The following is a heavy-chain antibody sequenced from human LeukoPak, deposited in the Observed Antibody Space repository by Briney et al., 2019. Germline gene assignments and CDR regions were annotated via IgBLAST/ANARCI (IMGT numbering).Heavy chain of an antibody. CDR3: AKDRGSSGWYRGAFDI. Sequence: GGSLRLSCVASGFTFINPGMNWVRQAPGKGLEWVATISADGNNEHYAETVKGRFTISRDNSKNTLYLQMNSLRAEETAVYYCAKDRGSSGWYRGAFDIWGQGTMVTVSS. V-gene: IGHV3-30*18. CDR1: GFTFINPG. CDR2: ISADGNNE. D-gene: IGHD6-19*01. J-gene: IGHJ3*02.